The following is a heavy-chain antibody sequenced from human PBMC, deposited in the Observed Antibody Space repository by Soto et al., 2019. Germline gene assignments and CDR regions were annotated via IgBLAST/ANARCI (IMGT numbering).Heavy chain of an antibody. CDR3: AKWRYSSGSYGGWFDP. CDR2: ISYDGSNK. V-gene: IGHV3-30*18. D-gene: IGHD6-19*01. CDR1: GFTFSSYV. Sequence: SVRLSCAASGFTFSSYVMHWVRQSPGKGLELVPVISYDGSNKYYADSVNGRFTISRDNSKNTLYLQMNSLRAEDTAVYYCAKWRYSSGSYGGWFDPWGQGTMVIVSS. J-gene: IGHJ5*02.